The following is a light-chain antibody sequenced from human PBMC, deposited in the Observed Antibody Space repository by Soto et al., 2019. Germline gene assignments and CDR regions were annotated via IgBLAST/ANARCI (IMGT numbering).Light chain of an antibody. Sequence: EIVLTQSPGTLSLSPGERATLSCRASQSVSSSYLAWYQQKPGQAPRLLIYGASSRATGIPDRFSGSGSGTDITLTSSRLEPEDFAVYYFQQYGSSRFTFGPGTKVDI. CDR1: QSVSSSY. J-gene: IGKJ3*01. CDR2: GAS. V-gene: IGKV3-20*01. CDR3: QQYGSSRFT.